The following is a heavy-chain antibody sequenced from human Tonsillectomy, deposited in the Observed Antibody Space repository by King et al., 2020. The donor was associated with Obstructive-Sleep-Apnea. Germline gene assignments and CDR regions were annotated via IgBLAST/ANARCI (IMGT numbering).Heavy chain of an antibody. J-gene: IGHJ4*02. D-gene: IGHD5-12*01. CDR1: GGSINNYY. CDR3: ARHRGVEDYGGYGDYFDS. Sequence: LQLQESGPGLVKPSETLSLTCTVSGGSINNYYWSWIRQPPGKGLEWIGYMYYSGNTNFNPSLKSRVTISADTSKIQFSLRLSAVTAADTAVYYCARHRGVEDYGGYGDYFDSWGQGTLVTVSS. V-gene: IGHV4-59*08. CDR2: MYYSGNT.